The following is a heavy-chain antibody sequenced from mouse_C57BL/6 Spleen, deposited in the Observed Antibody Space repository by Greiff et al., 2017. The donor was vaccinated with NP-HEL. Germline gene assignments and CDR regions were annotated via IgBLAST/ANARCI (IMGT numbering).Heavy chain of an antibody. CDR2: IYPGDGDT. Sequence: VQLQQSGAELVKPGASVKISCKASGYAFSSYWMNWVKQRPGKGLEWIGQIYPGDGDTNYNGKFKGKATLTADKSTSTAYMQLRRLTSESSAVYFCARGGNFYWYFDVWGTGTTVTVSS. D-gene: IGHD2-1*01. CDR1: GYAFSSYW. J-gene: IGHJ1*03. CDR3: ARGGNFYWYFDV. V-gene: IGHV1-80*01.